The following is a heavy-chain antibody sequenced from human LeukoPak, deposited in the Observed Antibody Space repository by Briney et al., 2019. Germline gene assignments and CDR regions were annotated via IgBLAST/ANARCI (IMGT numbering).Heavy chain of an antibody. J-gene: IGHJ3*02. Sequence: GGSLRLSCAASGFTLSSYSMNWVRQAPGKGLEWVSHISSSSSTIYYADSVKGRFTISRDNAKNSLYLQMNSLRAEDTAVYYCAAHSGTPGGGDTFDIWGQGAMVTVSS. CDR1: GFTLSSYS. CDR2: ISSSSSTI. V-gene: IGHV3-48*01. CDR3: AAHSGTPGGGDTFDI. D-gene: IGHD3-10*01.